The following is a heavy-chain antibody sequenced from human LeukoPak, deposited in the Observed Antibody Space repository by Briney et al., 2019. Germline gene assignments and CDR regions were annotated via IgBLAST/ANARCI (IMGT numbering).Heavy chain of an antibody. CDR1: GYTFTSYY. J-gene: IGHJ5*02. D-gene: IGHD2-21*02. CDR2: INPSGGST. CDR3: ARVHCGGDCFTNWFDP. Sequence: ASVKVSCTASGYTFTSYYMHWVRQAPGQGLEWMGIINPSGGSTSYAQKFQGRVTMTRDTSTSTVYMELSSLRSEDTAVYYCARVHCGGDCFTNWFDPWGQGTLVTVSS. V-gene: IGHV1-46*01.